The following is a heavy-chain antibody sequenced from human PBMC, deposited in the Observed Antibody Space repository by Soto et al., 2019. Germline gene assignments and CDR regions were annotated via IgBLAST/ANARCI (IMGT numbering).Heavy chain of an antibody. CDR1: GYSFTNND. V-gene: IGHV1-8*01. Sequence: AAVKCSFKASGYSFTNNDVSWVRQATGQGLEWMGWMNPGSGDTGYAQKFQGRVTMTRDISIATAYMELSSLRSDDTAIYYCARMATFCSLNWFDPWGHGTLVTVS. CDR2: MNPGSGDT. J-gene: IGHJ5*02. D-gene: IGHD3-10*02. CDR3: ARMATFCSLNWFDP.